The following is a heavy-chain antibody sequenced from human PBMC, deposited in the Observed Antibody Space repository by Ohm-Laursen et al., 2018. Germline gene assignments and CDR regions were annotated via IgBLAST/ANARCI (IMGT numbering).Heavy chain of an antibody. V-gene: IGHV3-30*18. CDR1: GFSFSSHG. D-gene: IGHD3-10*01. Sequence: SLRLSCAASGFSFSSHGMHWVRQAPGKGLEWVAVISHDGSDKYYADSVKGRFTISRDNSKSTLYLQMNSLRAEDTAVYYCAKDDYYGSGASDVWGQGTTVTVSS. CDR2: ISHDGSDK. J-gene: IGHJ6*02. CDR3: AKDDYYGSGASDV.